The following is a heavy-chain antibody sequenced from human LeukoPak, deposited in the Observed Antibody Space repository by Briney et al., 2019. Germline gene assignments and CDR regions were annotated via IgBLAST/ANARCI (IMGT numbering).Heavy chain of an antibody. D-gene: IGHD3-22*01. CDR1: GFTFSGSL. CDR2: VRSKANSYAT. CDR3: TSRDNYDSSYYMDV. Sequence: GESLRLSCAASGFTFSGSLIHWVRQASGKGLEWVGLVRSKANSYATSYSASVKGRFTISRDDSKNTAYLQMNSLNTEDTAIYYCTSRDNYDSSYYMDVWGKGTTVTVSS. J-gene: IGHJ6*03. V-gene: IGHV3-73*01.